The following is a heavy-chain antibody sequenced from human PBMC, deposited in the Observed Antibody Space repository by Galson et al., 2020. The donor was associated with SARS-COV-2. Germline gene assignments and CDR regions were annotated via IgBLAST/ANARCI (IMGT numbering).Heavy chain of an antibody. CDR1: GGSISSRRYY. Sequence: SETLSLTCSVSGGSISSRRYYWGWIRQPPGKGLEWIASVIYTGSTSYNPSLKSRVTISVDTSKNHFSLRVTSVTAADTAVYYCARRGDTAAWFYWGQGALVTVSS. V-gene: IGHV4-39*02. D-gene: IGHD3-22*01. J-gene: IGHJ4*02. CDR3: ARRGDTAAWFY. CDR2: VIYTGST.